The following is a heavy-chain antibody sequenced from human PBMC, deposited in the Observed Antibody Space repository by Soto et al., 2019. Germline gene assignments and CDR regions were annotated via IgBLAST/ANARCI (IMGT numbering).Heavy chain of an antibody. CDR3: ARGLSRSFDY. J-gene: IGHJ4*02. V-gene: IGHV4-4*07. D-gene: IGHD3-10*01. CDR1: GGSISGYY. Sequence: SETLSLTCTVSGGSISGYYWSWIRQPAGKELEWIGRIYTSGSTSYNPSLKSRVTMSVDTSKSQFSLRLSSVTAADTAVYYCARGLSRSFDYWGPGSLVTVSS. CDR2: IYTSGST.